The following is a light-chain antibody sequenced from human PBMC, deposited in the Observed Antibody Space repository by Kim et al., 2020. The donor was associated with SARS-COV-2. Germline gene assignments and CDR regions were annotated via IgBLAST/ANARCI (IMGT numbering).Light chain of an antibody. CDR2: DGS. J-gene: IGLJ1*01. CDR3: SSYTSSSTLHV. V-gene: IGLV2-14*03. CDR1: SSDVGGYNY. Sequence: QSITISCTGSSSDVGGYNYVSWYQQHPVKAPKLMIYDGSNRPSGVSNRFSGSKSGNTASLTISGLQAEDEADYYCSSYTSSSTLHVFGTGTKVTVL.